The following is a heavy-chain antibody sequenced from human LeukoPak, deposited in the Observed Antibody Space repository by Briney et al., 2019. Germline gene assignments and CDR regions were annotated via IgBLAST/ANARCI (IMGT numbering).Heavy chain of an antibody. J-gene: IGHJ4*02. Sequence: GGSLRLSCAASGFTFSSYWMHWVRQAPGKGLVWVSRINSDGSSTSYADSVKGRFTVSRDNAKNTLYLQMNSLRAEDTAVYYCARSPAVAANREFDYWGQGTLVTVSS. D-gene: IGHD6-19*01. CDR2: INSDGSST. V-gene: IGHV3-74*01. CDR1: GFTFSSYW. CDR3: ARSPAVAANREFDY.